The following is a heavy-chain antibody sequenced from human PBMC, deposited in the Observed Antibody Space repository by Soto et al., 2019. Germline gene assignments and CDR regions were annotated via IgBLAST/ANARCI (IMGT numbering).Heavy chain of an antibody. CDR2: INAGNGNT. CDR1: GYTFTSYA. J-gene: IGHJ4*02. D-gene: IGHD6-6*01. CDR3: ARALSSSSYFGY. V-gene: IGHV1-3*01. Sequence: GASVKVACKASGYTFTSYAMHWVLQAPGQRLEWMGWINAGNGNTKYSQKFQGRVTITRDTSASTAYMELSSLRSEDTAVYYCARALSSSSYFGYWGQGTLVTVSS.